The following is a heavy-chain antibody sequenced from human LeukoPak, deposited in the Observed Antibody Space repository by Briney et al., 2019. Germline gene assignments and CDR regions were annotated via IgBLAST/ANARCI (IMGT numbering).Heavy chain of an antibody. D-gene: IGHD6-6*01. Sequence: ASVKVSCKASGYTFTSYYMHWVRQAPGQGLEGMGIINPSGGSASYAQKLQGRVTITRDTSTTTVYMWLSSLRVEDMAVYSCARDLSSIAAGASISNWFARWGEGTLVTVSS. CDR1: GYTFTSYY. CDR2: INPSGGSA. V-gene: IGHV1-46*04. CDR3: ARDLSSIAAGASISNWFAR. J-gene: IGHJ5*02.